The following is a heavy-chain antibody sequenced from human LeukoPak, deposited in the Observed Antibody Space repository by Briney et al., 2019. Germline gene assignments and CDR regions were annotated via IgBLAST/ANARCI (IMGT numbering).Heavy chain of an antibody. V-gene: IGHV3-21*01. CDR1: GFTFSSYS. CDR3: ARADTHYYDNSGLDY. D-gene: IGHD3-22*01. CDR2: ISSSSSYI. Sequence: KPGGSLRLSCAASGFTFSSYSMNWVRQAPGKGLEWVSSISSSSSYIYYADSVKGRFTISRDNAKNSLYLQMDSLRAEDTAVYFCARADTHYYDNSGLDYWGQGTLVTVSS. J-gene: IGHJ4*02.